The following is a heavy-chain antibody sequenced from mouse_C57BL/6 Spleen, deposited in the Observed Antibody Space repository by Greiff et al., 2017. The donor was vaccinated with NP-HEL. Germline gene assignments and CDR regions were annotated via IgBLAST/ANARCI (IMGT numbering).Heavy chain of an antibody. CDR1: GFTFTDYY. D-gene: IGHD4-1*02. V-gene: IGHV7-3*01. CDR3: ASSNWDGIDY. CDR2: IRNKANGYTT. J-gene: IGHJ2*01. Sequence: EVQVVESGGGLVQPGGSLSLSCAASGFTFTDYYMSWVRQPPGKALEWLGFIRNKANGYTTEYSASVKGRFTISRDNSQSILYLQMNALRAEDSATYYCASSNWDGIDYWGQGTTLTVSS.